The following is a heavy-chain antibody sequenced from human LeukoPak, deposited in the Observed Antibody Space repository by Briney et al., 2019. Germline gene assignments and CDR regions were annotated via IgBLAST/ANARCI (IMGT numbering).Heavy chain of an antibody. V-gene: IGHV3-23*05. D-gene: IGHD2-2*01. CDR2: IHPSGINT. CDR1: GFTFGDYA. J-gene: IGHJ4*02. CDR3: ARDPSTLLPTDDS. Sequence: GGSLRLSCTASGFTFGDYAMSWFRQAPGKGLEWVSTIHPSGINTHHADSVKGRFTISRDNSKNTLYLQMNSLRVEDTAIYYCARDPSTLLPTDDSWGQGTLVAVSS.